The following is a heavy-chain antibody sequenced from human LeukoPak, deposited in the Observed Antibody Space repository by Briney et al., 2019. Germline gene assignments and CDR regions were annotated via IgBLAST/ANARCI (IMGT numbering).Heavy chain of an antibody. Sequence: PSETLSLTCAVYGGSFSGYYWSWIRQPPGKGREWIGEINHSGSTNYNPSLKSRVTISVDTSKNQFSLKLSSATAADTAVYYCARDGGDDGDYWGQGTLVTVSS. CDR1: GGSFSGYY. D-gene: IGHD1-1*01. V-gene: IGHV4-34*01. CDR3: ARDGGDDGDY. J-gene: IGHJ4*02. CDR2: INHSGST.